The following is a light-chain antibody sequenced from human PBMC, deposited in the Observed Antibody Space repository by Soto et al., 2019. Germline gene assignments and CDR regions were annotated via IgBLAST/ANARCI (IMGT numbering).Light chain of an antibody. CDR2: SNN. CDR1: SSNIGRNN. J-gene: IGLJ1*01. V-gene: IGLV1-44*01. Sequence: QSVLTQPPSASGTPGQSVTISCSGSSSNIGRNNVNWYQHLPGTAPKFLIYSNNQRPSGVPDRFSGSKSGTSASLAISGLQSEDEADYYCAAWDDSLNGLYVVGTGTKVTV. CDR3: AAWDDSLNGLYV.